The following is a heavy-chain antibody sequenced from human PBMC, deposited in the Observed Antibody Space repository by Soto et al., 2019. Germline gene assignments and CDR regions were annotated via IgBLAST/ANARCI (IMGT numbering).Heavy chain of an antibody. J-gene: IGHJ4*02. D-gene: IGHD3-10*01. V-gene: IGHV3-48*01. CDR1: GFTFSSYS. CDR2: ISSSSSTI. Sequence: GGSLRLSCAASGFTFSSYSMNWVRQAPGKGLEWVSYISSSSSTIYYADSVKGRFTISRDNAKNSLYLQMNSLRAEDTAVYYCARDATEYGSGSYYSFYFDYWGQGTLVTVSS. CDR3: ARDATEYGSGSYYSFYFDY.